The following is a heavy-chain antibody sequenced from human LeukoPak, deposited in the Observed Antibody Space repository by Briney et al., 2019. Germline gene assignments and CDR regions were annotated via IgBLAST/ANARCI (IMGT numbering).Heavy chain of an antibody. CDR2: IYYSGST. CDR1: GGSISSYY. CDR3: ARGTQGYYYYYYMDV. D-gene: IGHD2-2*01. V-gene: IGHV4-59*01. Sequence: SETLSLTCTVSGGSISSYYWSWFRKPPGKGLEWSGYIYYSGSTNYNPSLKSRVTISVDTSKNQFSLKLSSVTAADTAVYYCARGTQGYYYYYYMDVWGKGTTVTVSS. J-gene: IGHJ6*03.